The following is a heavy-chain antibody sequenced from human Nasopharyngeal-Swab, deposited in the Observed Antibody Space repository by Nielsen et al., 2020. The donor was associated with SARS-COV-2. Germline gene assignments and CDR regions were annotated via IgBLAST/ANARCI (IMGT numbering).Heavy chain of an antibody. D-gene: IGHD2/OR15-2a*01. Sequence: GGSLRLSCAASGLAVNINDVTWVRQTPGKGLEWVSMHYVDGRTEYAVSVKGRFAISRDSSKNTVSLQMNTVRAEDTGLYFCARLHFYYMDFWGKGTTVTVSS. CDR2: HYVDGRT. CDR1: GLAVNIND. V-gene: IGHV3-53*01. J-gene: IGHJ6*03. CDR3: ARLHFYYMDF.